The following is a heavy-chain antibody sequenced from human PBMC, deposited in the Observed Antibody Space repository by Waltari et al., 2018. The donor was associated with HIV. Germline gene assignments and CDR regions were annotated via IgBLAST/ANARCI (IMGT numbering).Heavy chain of an antibody. CDR1: W. J-gene: IGHJ4*02. CDR2: IKQDESEK. V-gene: IGHV3-7*01. CDR3: AREALYDSSGYYFDY. D-gene: IGHD3-22*01. Sequence: WMTWVRQAPGKGLEWVANIKQDESEKYYVDSVKGRFTISRDNAKNSLFLQMNSLRAEDTAVYYCAREALYDSSGYYFDYWGQGTLVTVSS.